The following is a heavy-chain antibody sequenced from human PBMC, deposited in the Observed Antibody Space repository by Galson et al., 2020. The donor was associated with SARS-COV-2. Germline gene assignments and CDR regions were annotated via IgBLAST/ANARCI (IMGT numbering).Heavy chain of an antibody. D-gene: IGHD4-17*01. J-gene: IGHJ3*02. CDR1: GTSISSGSYS. CDR3: ARLHYGEYAPEAFDI. Sequence: SETLSLTCAVSGTSISSGSYSWNWIRHPPGNGLECIGYIPHSGGTYYNPSPKSRVTISGDRSKNQFSLRLSSVTVADTAVYYCARLHYGEYAPEAFDIWGPGTRGTVAS. V-gene: IGHV4-30-2*01. CDR2: IPHSGGT.